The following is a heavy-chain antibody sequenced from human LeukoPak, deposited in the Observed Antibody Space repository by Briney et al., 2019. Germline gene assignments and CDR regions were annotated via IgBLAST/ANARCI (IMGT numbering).Heavy chain of an antibody. Sequence: GGSLRLSCAASGFTFSSYGMSWVRQAPGRGLEWVSSISSSSSYIYYADSVKGRFTISRDNAKNSLYLQMNSLRAEDTAVYYCARNGGSSWPAYYFDYWGQGTLVTVSS. V-gene: IGHV3-21*04. D-gene: IGHD6-13*01. J-gene: IGHJ4*02. CDR1: GFTFSSYG. CDR3: ARNGGSSWPAYYFDY. CDR2: ISSSSSYI.